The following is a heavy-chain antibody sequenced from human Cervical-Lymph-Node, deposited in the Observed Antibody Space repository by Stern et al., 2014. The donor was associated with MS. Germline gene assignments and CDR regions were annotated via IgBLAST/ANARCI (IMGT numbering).Heavy chain of an antibody. CDR2: IWYDGSNK. V-gene: IGHV3-33*01. D-gene: IGHD5/OR15-5a*01. CDR1: GFSFSSYD. Sequence: VHLVESGGGVVQPGRSLRLSCAASGFSFSSYDMHWVRQAPDKGLEWVAVIWYDGSNKYYADSVKGRFIISRDTSKNTLYLQMNSLRAEDTAVYYCVVSIAGIDYWGQGTRVTVSS. CDR3: VVSIAGIDY. J-gene: IGHJ4*02.